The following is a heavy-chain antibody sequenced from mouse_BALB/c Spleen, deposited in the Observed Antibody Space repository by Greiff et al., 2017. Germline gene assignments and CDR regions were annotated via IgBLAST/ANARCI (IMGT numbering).Heavy chain of an antibody. CDR2: IHPNNGGT. CDR1: GYTFTDSK. V-gene: IGHV1-18*01. CDR3: ARGGWYFDV. Sequence: VQLKQSGPELVKPGASVKIPCKASGYTFTDSKMDWVKQSHGKSLEWIGDIHPNNGGTNYNQKFKCKATLTVYKSSSTAYMELRSLTSEDTAVYYCARGGWYFDVWGAGTTVTVSS. J-gene: IGHJ1*01.